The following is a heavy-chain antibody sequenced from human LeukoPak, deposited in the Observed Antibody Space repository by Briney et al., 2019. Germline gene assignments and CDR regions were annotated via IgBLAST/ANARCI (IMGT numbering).Heavy chain of an antibody. CDR3: ARESRLSSGWYMDY. V-gene: IGHV4-38-2*02. CDR2: IYHSGST. J-gene: IGHJ4*02. CDR1: SYSIRSCYY. Sequence: PSETLSLTCGVSSYSIRSCYYWGWIRQPPGKGLEWIGTIYHSGSTYYNPSLKSRVTISVDTSKNQFSLKLSSVTAADTAVYYCARESRLSSGWYMDYWGQGTLVTVSS. D-gene: IGHD6-19*01.